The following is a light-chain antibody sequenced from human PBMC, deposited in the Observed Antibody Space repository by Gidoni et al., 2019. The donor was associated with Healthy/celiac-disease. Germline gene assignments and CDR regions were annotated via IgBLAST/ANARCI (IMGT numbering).Light chain of an antibody. V-gene: IGKV1-33*01. J-gene: IGKJ2*01. CDR2: DAS. CDR3: QQYDNLPMYT. CDR1: QDISNY. Sequence: DIQMTQSPPSLSASVGDRVTITYQASQDISNYLNWYQQKPGKAPKLLIYDASNLETGVPSRFSGSGSGTDFTFTISSLQPEDIATYYCQQYDNLPMYTFGQGTKLEIK.